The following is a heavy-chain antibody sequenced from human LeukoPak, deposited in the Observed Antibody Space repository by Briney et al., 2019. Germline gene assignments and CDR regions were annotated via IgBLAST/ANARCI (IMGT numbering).Heavy chain of an antibody. D-gene: IGHD4-17*01. CDR3: ARRDFRDYDAFDI. Sequence: ASVKVSCKASGYTFTSYDINWMRQATGQGLEWMGWMNPNSGNRGYAQKFQGRVTITRNTSINTAYMELSSLRSEDTAVYYCARRDFRDYDAFDIWGQGTMVTLSS. V-gene: IGHV1-8*03. CDR1: GYTFTSYD. J-gene: IGHJ3*02. CDR2: MNPNSGNR.